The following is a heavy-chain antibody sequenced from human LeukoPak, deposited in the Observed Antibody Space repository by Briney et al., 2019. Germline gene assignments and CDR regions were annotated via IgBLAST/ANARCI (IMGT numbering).Heavy chain of an antibody. CDR1: GYSFTSYW. Sequence: GESLKISCKGSGYSFTSYWIGWVRQMPGKGLEWMGIIYPGDSDTRYSPSFQGQVTISADKSISTAYLQWSSLKASDTAMYYCACTYYYASGTLRSQDYYYYGMDVWGQGTTVTVSS. CDR2: IYPGDSDT. D-gene: IGHD3-10*01. J-gene: IGHJ6*02. V-gene: IGHV5-51*01. CDR3: ACTYYYASGTLRSQDYYYYGMDV.